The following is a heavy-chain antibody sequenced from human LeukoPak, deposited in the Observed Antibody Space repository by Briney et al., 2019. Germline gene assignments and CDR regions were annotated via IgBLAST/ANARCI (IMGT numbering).Heavy chain of an antibody. Sequence: ASVKVSCKASGYTFTGYYIHWVRQAPGQGLEWMGWINPNSGVTNYAQKFQGRVTMTRDTSISTAYMELSRLRSDDTAVYYCARDAGWLQLLDYWGRGTLVTVSS. CDR3: ARDAGWLQLLDY. J-gene: IGHJ4*02. CDR2: INPNSGVT. D-gene: IGHD5-24*01. V-gene: IGHV1-2*02. CDR1: GYTFTGYY.